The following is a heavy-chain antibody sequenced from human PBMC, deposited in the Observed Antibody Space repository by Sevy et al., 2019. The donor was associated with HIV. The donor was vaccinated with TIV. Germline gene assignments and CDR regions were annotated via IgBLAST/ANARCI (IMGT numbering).Heavy chain of an antibody. CDR2: INPNSGGT. Sequence: ASVKVSGKASGYTFTGYYMHWVRQAPGQGLEWMGWINPNSGGTNYAQKFQGRVTMTRDTSISTAYMELSRLRSDDTAVYYCARTGIVGALYYYYGMDVWGQGTTVTVSS. CDR3: ARTGIVGALYYYYGMDV. D-gene: IGHD1-26*01. V-gene: IGHV1-2*02. CDR1: GYTFTGYY. J-gene: IGHJ6*02.